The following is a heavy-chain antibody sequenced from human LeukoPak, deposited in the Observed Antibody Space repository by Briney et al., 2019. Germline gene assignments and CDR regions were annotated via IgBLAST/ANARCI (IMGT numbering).Heavy chain of an antibody. CDR2: IKIKTDGGTI. CDR1: GFTFSNAW. D-gene: IGHD1-26*01. J-gene: IGHJ4*02. CDR3: TRISGSSSGPFDY. V-gene: IGHV3-15*01. Sequence: PGGSLRLSCAASGFTFSNAWMSWVRQAPGKELEWVGRIKIKTDGGTIEYGAPVKGRFTISRDDSKNTLYLQMNTLETEDTGVYYCTRISGSSSGPFDYWGQGSLVTVSS.